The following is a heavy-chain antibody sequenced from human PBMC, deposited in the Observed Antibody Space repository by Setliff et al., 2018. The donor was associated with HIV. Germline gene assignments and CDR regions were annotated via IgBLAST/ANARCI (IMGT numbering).Heavy chain of an antibody. J-gene: IGHJ3*01. CDR2: VNPNSGGT. D-gene: IGHD4-17*01. CDR1: AYTFTDYY. V-gene: IGHV1-2*02. CDR3: ARTTTVTTEV. Sequence: ASVKVSCKASAYTFTDYYIHWVRQAPGQGLEWMGWVNPNSGGTNYAQKFQGRVTMTTDTSVSTAYMEVSSLTSDDTAVYYCARTTTVTTEVWGQGTMVTVSS.